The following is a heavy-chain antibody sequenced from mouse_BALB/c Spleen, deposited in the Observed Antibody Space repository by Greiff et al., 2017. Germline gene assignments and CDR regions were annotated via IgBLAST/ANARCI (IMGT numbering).Heavy chain of an antibody. CDR3: ARDPSYDYDWYFDV. J-gene: IGHJ1*01. V-gene: IGHV2-6-7*01. D-gene: IGHD2-4*01. Sequence: VQLQQSGPGLVAPSQSLSITCTVSGFSLTGYGVNWVRQPPGKGLEWLGMIWGDGSTDYNSALKSRLSISKDNAKSQVFLKMNSLQTDDTARYYCARDPSYDYDWYFDVWGAGTTVTVSS. CDR1: GFSLTGYG. CDR2: IWGDGST.